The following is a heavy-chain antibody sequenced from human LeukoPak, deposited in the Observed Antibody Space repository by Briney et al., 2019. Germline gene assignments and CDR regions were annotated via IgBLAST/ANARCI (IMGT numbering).Heavy chain of an antibody. CDR2: INPNSGGT. J-gene: IGHJ6*02. D-gene: IGHD6-13*01. V-gene: IGHV1-2*04. Sequence: ASVKVSCKASGHTFTGYYMHWVRQAPGQGLEWMGWINPNSGGTNYAQKFQGWVTMTRDTSISTAYMELSRLRSDDTAVYYCARDLGSSWLHGMDVWGQGTTVTVSS. CDR1: GHTFTGYY. CDR3: ARDLGSSWLHGMDV.